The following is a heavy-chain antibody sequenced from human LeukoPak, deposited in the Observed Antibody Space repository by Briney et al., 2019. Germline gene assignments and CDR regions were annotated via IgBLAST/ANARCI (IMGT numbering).Heavy chain of an antibody. CDR3: ARDPYGDYVYAFDI. Sequence: GGSLRLSCAASGFTFSSYGMHWVRQAPGKGLEWVAVIWCDGSNKYYADSVKGRFTISRDNSKNTLYLQMNGLRAEDTAVYYCARDPYGDYVYAFDIWGQGTMVTVSS. CDR1: GFTFSSYG. CDR2: IWCDGSNK. J-gene: IGHJ3*02. V-gene: IGHV3-33*01. D-gene: IGHD4-17*01.